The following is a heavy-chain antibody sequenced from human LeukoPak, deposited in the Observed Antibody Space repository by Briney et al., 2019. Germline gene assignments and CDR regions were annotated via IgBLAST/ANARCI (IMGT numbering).Heavy chain of an antibody. CDR3: ARAGGGVTFYYYYYMDV. V-gene: IGHV1-2*06. D-gene: IGHD1-26*01. CDR1: GYTFTGYY. CDR2: INPNSGGT. J-gene: IGHJ6*03. Sequence: PLASVKVSCKASGYTFTGYYMHWVRQAPGQGLEWMGRINPNSGGTNYAQKFQGRVTMTRDTSISTAYMELSRLRSDDTAVYYCARAGGGVTFYYYYYMDVWGKGTTATVSS.